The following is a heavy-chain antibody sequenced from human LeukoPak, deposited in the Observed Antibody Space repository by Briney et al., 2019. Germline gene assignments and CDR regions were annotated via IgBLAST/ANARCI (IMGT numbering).Heavy chain of an antibody. CDR3: VVVVEPPDSDGFDV. Sequence: GGSLRLPCAASGFTFGDSWVHWVRQAPGKGLVWVSLINADGSTATYADSVKGRFTISRDNARNTLSLQMNSLTIEDTAVYYCVVVVEPPDSDGFDVWGQGTMITVSS. V-gene: IGHV3-74*01. CDR1: GFTFGDSW. J-gene: IGHJ3*01. D-gene: IGHD1-14*01. CDR2: INADGSTA.